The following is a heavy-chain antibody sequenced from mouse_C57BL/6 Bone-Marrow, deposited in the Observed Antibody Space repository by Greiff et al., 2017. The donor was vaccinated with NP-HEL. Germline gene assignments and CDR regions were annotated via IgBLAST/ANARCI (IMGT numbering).Heavy chain of an antibody. D-gene: IGHD1-1*01. Sequence: VKLMESGAELARPGASVKLSCKASGYTFTSYGISWVKQRTGQGLEWIGEIYPRSGNTYYNEKFKGKATLTADKSSSTAYMELRSLTSEDSAVYFCARSPLIYYYGSSRAWFAYWGQGTLVTVSA. CDR1: GYTFTSYG. CDR2: IYPRSGNT. J-gene: IGHJ3*01. V-gene: IGHV1-81*01. CDR3: ARSPLIYYYGSSRAWFAY.